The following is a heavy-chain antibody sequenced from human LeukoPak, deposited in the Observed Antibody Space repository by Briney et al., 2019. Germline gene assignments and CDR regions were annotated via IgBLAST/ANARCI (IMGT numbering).Heavy chain of an antibody. V-gene: IGHV3-15*07. D-gene: IGHD3-10*01. J-gene: IGHJ4*02. CDR2: IASKTDGGAT. CDR3: TTGIRGD. Sequence: GGSLRLSCSASGLTFTNAWMNWVRQAPGEGLDWVGRIASKTDGGATDYAAPVKGRFTISRDDSKNTLNLQMNSLKTEDTAVYYCTTGIRGDWGQGTLVTVSS. CDR1: GLTFTNAW.